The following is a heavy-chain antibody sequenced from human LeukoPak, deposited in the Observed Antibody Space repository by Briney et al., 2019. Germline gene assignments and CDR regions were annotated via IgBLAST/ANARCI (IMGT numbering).Heavy chain of an antibody. CDR2: IYYSGST. J-gene: IGHJ6*02. Sequence: SETLSLTCTVSGGSISSYYWSWIRQPPGKGLEWIGYIYYSGSTNYNPSLKSRVTILVDTSKNQFSLKLSSVTAADTAVYYCARDPDDYGDYGMDVWGQGTTVTVSS. V-gene: IGHV4-59*12. CDR3: ARDPDDYGDYGMDV. CDR1: GGSISSYY. D-gene: IGHD4-17*01.